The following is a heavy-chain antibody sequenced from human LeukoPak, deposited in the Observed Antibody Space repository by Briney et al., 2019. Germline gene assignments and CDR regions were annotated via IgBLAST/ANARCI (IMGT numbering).Heavy chain of an antibody. CDR2: INHSGST. CDR1: GGSFSGYY. CDR3: ARSRGAVAGWSFDI. Sequence: SDTLSLTCAVYGGSFSGYYWSWIRQPPGKGLEWIGEINHSGSTNYNPSLKSRVTISVDTSKTQFSLKLSSVTAADTAVYYCARSRGAVAGWSFDIWGQGTVVTVSS. V-gene: IGHV4-34*01. D-gene: IGHD6-19*01. J-gene: IGHJ3*02.